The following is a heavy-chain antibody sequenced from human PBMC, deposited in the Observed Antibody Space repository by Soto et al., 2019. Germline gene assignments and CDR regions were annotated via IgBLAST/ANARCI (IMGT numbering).Heavy chain of an antibody. Sequence: GGSLRLSCAASGFTFSSYSMNWVRQAPGKGLEWVSSISSSSSYIYYADSVKGRFTISRDDSKNSLYLQMNSLRAEDTAVYYCARGVGYYDSSDYFDCWGQGTLVTVSS. CDR1: GFTFSSYS. V-gene: IGHV3-21*01. CDR3: ARGVGYYDSSDYFDC. D-gene: IGHD3-22*01. J-gene: IGHJ4*02. CDR2: ISSSSSYI.